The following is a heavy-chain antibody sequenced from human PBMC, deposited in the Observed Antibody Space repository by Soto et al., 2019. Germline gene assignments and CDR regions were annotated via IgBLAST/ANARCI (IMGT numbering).Heavy chain of an antibody. V-gene: IGHV1-46*03. J-gene: IGHJ6*03. Sequence: ASVKVSCKASGYTFTSYYMHWVRQAPGQGLEWMGIINPSGGSTSYAQKFQGRVTMTRDTSTSTVYMELSSLRSEDTAVYYCARDSLLNYDFWSGAPYYYYYMDVWGKGTTVTVSS. CDR3: ARDSLLNYDFWSGAPYYYYYMDV. CDR2: INPSGGST. CDR1: GYTFTSYY. D-gene: IGHD3-3*01.